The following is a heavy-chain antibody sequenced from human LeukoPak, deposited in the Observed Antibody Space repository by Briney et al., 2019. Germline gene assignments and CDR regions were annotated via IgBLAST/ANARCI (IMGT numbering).Heavy chain of an antibody. CDR3: ASQTYYYDSSGYKCRGFDY. D-gene: IGHD3-22*01. Sequence: SETLPLTCAVYGGSFSGYYWSWIRQPPGKGLEWIGEINHSGSTNYNPSLKSRVTISVDTSKNQFSLKLSSVTAADTAVYYCASQTYYYDSSGYKCRGFDYWGQGTLVTVSS. J-gene: IGHJ4*02. CDR2: INHSGST. CDR1: GGSFSGYY. V-gene: IGHV4-34*01.